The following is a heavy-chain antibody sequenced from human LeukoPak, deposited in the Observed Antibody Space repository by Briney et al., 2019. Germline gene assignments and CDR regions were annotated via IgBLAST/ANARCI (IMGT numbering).Heavy chain of an antibody. CDR3: ARDPLRYFEADWYFDL. CDR2: IYYSGST. Sequence: SETLSLTCSVSGYSISSGFYWGWIRQPPGKGLEWIGYIYYSGSTNYNPSLKSRVTISVDTSKNQFSLKLSSVTAADTAVYYCARDPLRYFEADWYFDLWGRGTLVTVSS. V-gene: IGHV4-61*01. D-gene: IGHD3-9*01. J-gene: IGHJ2*01. CDR1: GYSISSGFY.